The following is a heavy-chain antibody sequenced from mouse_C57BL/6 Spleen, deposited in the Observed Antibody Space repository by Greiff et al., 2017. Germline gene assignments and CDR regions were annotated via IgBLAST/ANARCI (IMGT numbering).Heavy chain of an antibody. D-gene: IGHD3-2*02. J-gene: IGHJ2*01. Sequence: QVQLQQSGAELARPGASVKLSCKASGYTFTSYGLSWVKQRTGQGLEWIGEIYPRSGNTYYNDKFKGKATLTADKSSSTAYMELRRLTSEDSAVYFGARGELRLRGFFEYWGQGTTLTVSS. CDR2: IYPRSGNT. CDR1: GYTFTSYG. CDR3: ARGELRLRGFFEY. V-gene: IGHV1-81*01.